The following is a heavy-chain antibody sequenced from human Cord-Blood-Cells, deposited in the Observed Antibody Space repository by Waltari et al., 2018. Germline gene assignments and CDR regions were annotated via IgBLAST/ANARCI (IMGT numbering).Heavy chain of an antibody. CDR3: ARQTSKYGSGSYFQH. D-gene: IGHD3-10*01. CDR1: GYTFTSYS. Sequence: QVQLVQSGAEVKKPGASVKVSCKASGYTFTSYSMPGVRPAPGQGLEWMGIINPSGGSTSYAQKFQGRVTMTRDTSTSTVYMELSSLRSEDTAVYYCARQTSKYGSGSYFQHWGQGTLVTVSS. J-gene: IGHJ1*01. V-gene: IGHV1-46*01. CDR2: INPSGGST.